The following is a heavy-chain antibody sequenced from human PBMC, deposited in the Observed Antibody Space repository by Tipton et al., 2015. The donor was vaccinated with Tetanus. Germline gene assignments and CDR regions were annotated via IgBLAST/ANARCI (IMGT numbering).Heavy chain of an antibody. D-gene: IGHD2-15*01. V-gene: IGHV3-21*06. J-gene: IGHJ4*02. CDR1: GFTFISYT. CDR3: ARRSEVAALNH. Sequence: GSLRLSCAASGFTFISYTMTWVRQAPGKGPEWVAAINSRSDYIYYADSLKGRITISRDNAKNSLFLQMDSLRVEDTAVYYCARRSEVAALNHWGQGTLVTVSS. CDR2: INSRSDYI.